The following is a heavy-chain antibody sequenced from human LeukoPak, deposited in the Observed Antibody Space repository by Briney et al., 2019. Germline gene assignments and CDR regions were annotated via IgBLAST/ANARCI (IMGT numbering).Heavy chain of an antibody. Sequence: SETLSLTCTVSGGSISSYYWSWIRQPPGKGLEWIAYIYYSGSTNYSPSLKSRVTISVDTSKNQFSLKLSSVTAADTAVYYCARDRGTWNDDGFDYWGQGTLVTVSS. V-gene: IGHV4-59*12. CDR1: GGSISSYY. D-gene: IGHD1-1*01. CDR3: ARDRGTWNDDGFDY. J-gene: IGHJ4*02. CDR2: IYYSGST.